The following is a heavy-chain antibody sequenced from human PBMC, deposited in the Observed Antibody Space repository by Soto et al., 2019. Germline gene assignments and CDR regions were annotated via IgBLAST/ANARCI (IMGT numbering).Heavy chain of an antibody. J-gene: IGHJ4*02. CDR1: GFTFSSYA. D-gene: IGHD3-22*01. Sequence: GGSLRLACAAPGFTFSSYAMSWVRQAPGKGLEWVSAISGSGGRTYYADSVKGRFTISRDNSKNTLYLQMNSLRAEDTAVYYCAALIVVVMLPDYWGQRSLDTGSS. V-gene: IGHV3-23*01. CDR2: ISGSGGRT. CDR3: AALIVVVMLPDY.